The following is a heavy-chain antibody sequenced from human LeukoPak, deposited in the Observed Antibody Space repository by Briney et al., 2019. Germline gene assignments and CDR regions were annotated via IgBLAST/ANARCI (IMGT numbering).Heavy chain of an antibody. CDR2: IYYSGST. Sequence: SETLSLTCTVSGGSISSSSYYWGWIRQPPGKGLEWIGSIYYSGSTYYNPSLKSRVTISVDTSKNQFSLKLSSVTAADTAVYYCASIGRRNYYDSSGPVDYWGQGTLVTASS. J-gene: IGHJ4*02. CDR3: ASIGRRNYYDSSGPVDY. CDR1: GGSISSSSYY. V-gene: IGHV4-39*07. D-gene: IGHD3-22*01.